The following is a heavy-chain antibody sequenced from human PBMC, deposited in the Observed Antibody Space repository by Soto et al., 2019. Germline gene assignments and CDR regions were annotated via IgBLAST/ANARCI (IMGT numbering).Heavy chain of an antibody. Sequence: QVQLVQSGTEVKKPGASVKVSCKASGGTFSRSGFHWVRQAPGQGREWMGMIVPSVDTTNYAQKFQARVTISADQFTSTVYMELRSLRSEDTAVYYCARCPQPPDTADPYAVDVWGQGTRFIVSS. D-gene: IGHD5-18*01. CDR3: ARCPQPPDTADPYAVDV. CDR2: IVPSVDTT. V-gene: IGHV1-69*18. CDR1: GGTFSRSG. J-gene: IGHJ6*02.